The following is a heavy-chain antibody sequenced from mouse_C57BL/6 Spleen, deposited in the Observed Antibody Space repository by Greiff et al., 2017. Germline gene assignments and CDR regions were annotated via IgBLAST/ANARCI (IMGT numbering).Heavy chain of an antibody. CDR1: GYTFTSYW. CDR3: ARYRYDYDDGGYYAMDY. J-gene: IGHJ4*01. CDR2: INPSSGYT. V-gene: IGHV1-7*01. D-gene: IGHD2-4*01. Sequence: QVQLQQSGAELAKPGASVKLSCKASGYTFTSYWMHWVKQRPGQGLEWIGYINPSSGYTKYNQKFKDKATLTADKSSSTAYMQLSSLTYEDSAVYYCARYRYDYDDGGYYAMDYWGQGTSVTVSS.